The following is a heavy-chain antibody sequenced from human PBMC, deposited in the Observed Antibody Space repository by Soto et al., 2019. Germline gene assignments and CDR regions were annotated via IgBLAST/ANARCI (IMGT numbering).Heavy chain of an antibody. V-gene: IGHV3-23*01. CDR1: GFTFSSYA. CDR3: AKARYFDWLPPSDFDY. CDR2: ISGSGGST. Sequence: GGSLRLSCAASGFTFSSYAMSWVRQAPGKGLEWVSAISGSGGSTYYADSVKGRFTISRDNSKNTLYLQMNSLRAEDTALYYCAKARYFDWLPPSDFDYWGQGTLVTVSS. J-gene: IGHJ4*02. D-gene: IGHD3-9*01.